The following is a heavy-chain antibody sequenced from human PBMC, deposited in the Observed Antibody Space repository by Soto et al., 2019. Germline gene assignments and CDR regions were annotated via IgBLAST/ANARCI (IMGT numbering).Heavy chain of an antibody. CDR1: GFAFNNYG. D-gene: IGHD2-2*01. J-gene: IGHJ4*02. Sequence: GGSLRLSCTVSGFAFNNYGINWVRQAPGKGLEWVSSISKSDYTYYSDSVKGRFAIPRDNAKSSVSLQMNTLRVEDTAVYYCAREDSIIIPAVSDFWGQGTLVTVSS. CDR2: ISKSDYT. CDR3: AREDSIIIPAVSDF. V-gene: IGHV3-21*01.